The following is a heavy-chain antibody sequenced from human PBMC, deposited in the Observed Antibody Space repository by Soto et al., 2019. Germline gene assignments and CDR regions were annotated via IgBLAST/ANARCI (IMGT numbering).Heavy chain of an antibody. CDR2: ISAYNGNT. CDR1: GYTFTSYG. V-gene: IGHV1-18*01. Sequence: ASVKVSCKASGYTFTSYGISWVRQAPGQGLEWMGWISAYNGNTNYAQKLQGRVTMTTDTSTSTAYMELRSLRSDDTTVYYCARESGSGGYSGYYYYYGMDVWGKGSTVTVAS. CDR3: ARESGSGGYSGYYYYYGMDV. D-gene: IGHD6-19*01. J-gene: IGHJ6*04.